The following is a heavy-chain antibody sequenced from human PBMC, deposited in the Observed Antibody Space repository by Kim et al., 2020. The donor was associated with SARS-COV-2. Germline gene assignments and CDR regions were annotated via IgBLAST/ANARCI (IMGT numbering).Heavy chain of an antibody. CDR1: GGSISSGGYY. Sequence: SETLSLTCTVSGGSISSGGYYWSWIRQHPGKGLEWIGYIYYSGSTYYNLSLKSRVTISVDTSKNQFSLKLSSVTAADTAVYYCARGQGLITMIVVVVGAFDYWGQGTLVTVSS. CDR2: IYYSGST. J-gene: IGHJ4*02. V-gene: IGHV4-31*03. D-gene: IGHD3-22*01. CDR3: ARGQGLITMIVVVVGAFDY.